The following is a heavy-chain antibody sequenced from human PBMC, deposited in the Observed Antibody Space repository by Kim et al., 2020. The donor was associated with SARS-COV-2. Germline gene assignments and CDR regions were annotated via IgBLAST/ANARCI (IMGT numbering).Heavy chain of an antibody. CDR3: ANSPGLGLIVVVPAAIDY. D-gene: IGHD2-2*01. Sequence: GGSLRLSCAASGFTFSSYAMSWVRQAPGKGLEWVSAISGSGGGTYYADSVKGRFTISRDNSKNTLYLQMNSLRAEDTAVYYCANSPGLGLIVVVPAAIDYWGQGTQVTVSS. CDR1: GFTFSSYA. V-gene: IGHV3-23*01. CDR2: ISGSGGGT. J-gene: IGHJ4*02.